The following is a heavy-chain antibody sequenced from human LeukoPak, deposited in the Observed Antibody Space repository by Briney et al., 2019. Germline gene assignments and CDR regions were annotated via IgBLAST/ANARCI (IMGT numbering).Heavy chain of an antibody. CDR1: GDSISAYY. J-gene: IGHJ4*02. Sequence: SETLSLTCTVSGDSISAYYWSWLRQPPGKGLEWIGYIHYSGSTSYNPSLKSRVTISVDPSKNLFSLRLNSVTAADTAVYYCARSLMYYDFLTGYSPQNFDYWGQGTLVTVSS. CDR3: ARSLMYYDFLTGYSPQNFDY. CDR2: IHYSGST. D-gene: IGHD3-9*01. V-gene: IGHV4-59*01.